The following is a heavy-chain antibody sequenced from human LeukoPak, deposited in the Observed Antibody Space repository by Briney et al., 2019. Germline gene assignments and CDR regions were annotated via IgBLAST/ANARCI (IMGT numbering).Heavy chain of an antibody. CDR2: ISYSGST. J-gene: IGHJ4*02. D-gene: IGHD1-1*01. CDR1: SDSISSYY. V-gene: IGHV4-59*01. Sequence: LETLSLTCTVSSDSISSYYWGWIRQPPGKGLEWIGYISYSGSTNYIPSLKSRVTILVDTSKNQFFLKLSSVTAADTAVYYCARVTTGTVDYWGQGTLVTVSS. CDR3: ARVTTGTVDY.